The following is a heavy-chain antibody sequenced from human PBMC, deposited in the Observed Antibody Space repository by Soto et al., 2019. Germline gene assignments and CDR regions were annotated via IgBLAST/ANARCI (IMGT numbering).Heavy chain of an antibody. J-gene: IGHJ4*02. D-gene: IGHD1-1*01. V-gene: IGHV4-34*01. CDR2: INHSGSI. CDR1: GGSFSDYH. Sequence: SETLSLTCAVYGGSFSDYHWSWIRQPPGKGLEWIGEINHSGSINYNPSLKSRVTISGDTSRNQFSLNLSSVTAADTAVYYCVAFGGATSGIGTSHRDYWGQGPLVNVSS. CDR3: VAFGGATSGIGTSHRDY.